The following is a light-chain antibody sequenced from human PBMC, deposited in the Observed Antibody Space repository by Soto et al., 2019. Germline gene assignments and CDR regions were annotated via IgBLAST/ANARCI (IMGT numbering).Light chain of an antibody. CDR2: SAS. J-gene: IGKJ4*01. V-gene: IGKV3-11*01. Sequence: EVVLTQSPATLSLSPGERATLSCRASQSVGTSLAWYQQKVGQAPRLLIYSASSRATGVPVRFTGSGSGTDFTLSISSLEPEDVAVYYCQEGSSWPALTFGGGTKVEIK. CDR3: QEGSSWPALT. CDR1: QSVGTS.